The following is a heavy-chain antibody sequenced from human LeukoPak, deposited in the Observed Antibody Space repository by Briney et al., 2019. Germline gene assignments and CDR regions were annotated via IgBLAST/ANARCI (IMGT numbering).Heavy chain of an antibody. CDR2: ISSSSSYI. D-gene: IGHD2-2*02. CDR1: GFTFSSYS. J-gene: IGHJ5*02. CDR3: ARDRAHCSSTSCYREAGWFDP. V-gene: IGHV3-21*01. Sequence: GGSLRLSCAASGFTFSSYSMNWDRQAPGKGLEWVSSISSSSSYIYYADSVKGRFTTSRDNAKNSLYLQMNSLRAEDTAVYYCARDRAHCSSTSCYREAGWFDPWGQGTLVTVSS.